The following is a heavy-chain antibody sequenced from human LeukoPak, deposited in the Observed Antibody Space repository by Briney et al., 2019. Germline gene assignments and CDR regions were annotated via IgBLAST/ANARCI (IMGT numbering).Heavy chain of an antibody. J-gene: IGHJ5*02. V-gene: IGHV4-4*07. CDR1: SDSISTYY. CDR2: THTSGTT. Sequence: PSETLSLTCTVSSDSISTYYWSWIRQPAGKGLEWIGRTHTSGTTNYNPSLMGRVTISADTSNNQFSLRLNSVTAADTAIYYCAGEFLSSAGIRRGFDPWGQGILVTVSS. D-gene: IGHD6-13*01. CDR3: AGEFLSSAGIRRGFDP.